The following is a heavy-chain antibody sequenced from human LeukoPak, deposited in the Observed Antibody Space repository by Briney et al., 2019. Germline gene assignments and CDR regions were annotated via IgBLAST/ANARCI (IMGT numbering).Heavy chain of an antibody. CDR3: ARAGTDYDFWSGYRNWFDP. CDR1: GGSISSYY. Sequence: SETLSLTCTVSGGSISSYYWSWIRQPPGKGLEWIGYIYYSGSTNYNPSLKSGVTISVETSKNKSSQKLSSVTAADTAVYYCARAGTDYDFWSGYRNWFDPWGQGTLVTVSS. CDR2: IYYSGST. D-gene: IGHD3-3*01. J-gene: IGHJ5*02. V-gene: IGHV4-59*01.